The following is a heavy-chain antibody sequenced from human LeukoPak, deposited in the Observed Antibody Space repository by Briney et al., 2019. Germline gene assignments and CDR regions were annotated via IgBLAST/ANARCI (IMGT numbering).Heavy chain of an antibody. D-gene: IGHD6-19*01. Sequence: ETLSLTCAVSGYSTSSGYYWGWIRQPPGTGLEWIGSIYHSGSTYYNPSLKSRVTISVDTSKNQFSLKLSSVTAADTAVYYCARDLHIAVAGTLFDYWGQGTLVTVSS. CDR1: GYSTSSGYY. CDR2: IYHSGST. J-gene: IGHJ4*02. V-gene: IGHV4-38-2*02. CDR3: ARDLHIAVAGTLFDY.